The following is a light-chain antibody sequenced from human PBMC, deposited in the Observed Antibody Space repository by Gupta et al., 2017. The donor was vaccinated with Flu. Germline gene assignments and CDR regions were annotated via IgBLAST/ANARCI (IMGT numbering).Light chain of an antibody. CDR1: QSVLSSSNNKNY. Sequence: SLGERATINCKSSQSVLSSSNNKNYLVWYQQKPGQPPKLLISWASTRESGVPDRFSGSGSGTDFTLTISSLQAADVAVYYCQQCYASPITFGGGTKVEIK. CDR3: QQCYASPIT. V-gene: IGKV4-1*01. CDR2: WAS. J-gene: IGKJ4*01.